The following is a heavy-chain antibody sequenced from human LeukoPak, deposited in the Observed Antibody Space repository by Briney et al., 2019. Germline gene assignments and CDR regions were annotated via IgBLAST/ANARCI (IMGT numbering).Heavy chain of an antibody. D-gene: IGHD6-19*01. CDR2: ISYDGSNK. Sequence: GGSLRLSCVGSGFIFGSYGMHWVRQAPGKGLEWVAVISYDGSNKYYVDSVKGRFTISRDNSKNTLYLQMNSLRAEDTAVYYCAKARKGIAVAGTSPFDYWGQGTLVTVSS. V-gene: IGHV3-30*18. J-gene: IGHJ4*02. CDR1: GFIFGSYG. CDR3: AKARKGIAVAGTSPFDY.